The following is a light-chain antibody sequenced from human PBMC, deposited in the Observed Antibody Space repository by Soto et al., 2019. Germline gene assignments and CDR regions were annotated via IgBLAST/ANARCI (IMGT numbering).Light chain of an antibody. Sequence: DIVLTQSPATLSLSPGERATLSCRASQSVSSYLAWYQQKPGQAPRLLIYDASIRATGIPVRFSGSGSGTDFTLTISSLEPEDFAVYYCQQGSNWPPGLTFGGGTKVDIK. CDR3: QQGSNWPPGLT. CDR2: DAS. J-gene: IGKJ4*01. V-gene: IGKV3-11*01. CDR1: QSVSSY.